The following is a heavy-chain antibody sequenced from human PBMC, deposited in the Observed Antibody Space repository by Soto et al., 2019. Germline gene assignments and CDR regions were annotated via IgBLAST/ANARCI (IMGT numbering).Heavy chain of an antibody. CDR2: IYYSGST. D-gene: IGHD3-10*01. Sequence: SETLSLTCTVSGGSISSGGYYWSWIRQHPGKGLEWIGYIYYSGSTYYNPSLQSRVTISLDTSKNHFSLKLSSVTPADTAVYYCARDRYYGSGTYYNFYSGMDVWGQGTTVTVSS. CDR1: GGSISSGGYY. V-gene: IGHV4-30-4*08. CDR3: ARDRYYGSGTYYNFYSGMDV. J-gene: IGHJ6*02.